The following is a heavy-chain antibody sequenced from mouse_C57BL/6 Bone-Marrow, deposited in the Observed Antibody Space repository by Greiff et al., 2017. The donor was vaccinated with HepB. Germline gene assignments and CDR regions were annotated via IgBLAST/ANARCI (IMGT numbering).Heavy chain of an antibody. V-gene: IGHV5-17*01. CDR1: GFTFSDYG. Sequence: EVQGVESGGGLVKPGGSLKLSCAASGFTFSDYGMHWVRQAPEKGLEWVAYISSGSSTIYYADTVKGRFTISRDNAKNTLFLKMTRLRSEDTAVYSCARALYSSYGGFAYWGQGTLVTVSA. D-gene: IGHD2-5*01. J-gene: IGHJ3*01. CDR3: ARALYSSYGGFAY. CDR2: ISSGSSTI.